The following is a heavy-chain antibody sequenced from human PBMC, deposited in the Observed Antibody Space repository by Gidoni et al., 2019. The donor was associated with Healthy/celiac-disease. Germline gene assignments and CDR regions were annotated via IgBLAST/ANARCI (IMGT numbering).Heavy chain of an antibody. Sequence: LSCAASGFTFSSYDMHWVRQATGKGLECVSAIGTAGDTYYPGSVKGRFTISRENAKNSLYLQMNSLRAGDTAVYYCARGGHKNGYYMDVWGKGTTVTVSS. D-gene: IGHD2-8*01. J-gene: IGHJ6*03. CDR1: GFTFSSYD. V-gene: IGHV3-13*04. CDR3: ARGGHKNGYYMDV. CDR2: IGTAGDT.